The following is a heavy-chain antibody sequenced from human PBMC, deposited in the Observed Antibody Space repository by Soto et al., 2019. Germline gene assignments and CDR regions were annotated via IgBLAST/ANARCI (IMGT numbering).Heavy chain of an antibody. J-gene: IGHJ1*01. CDR2: ISYDGSNK. CDR3: AYRPSCGGSCAPGTALQR. CDR1: GFTFSSYG. V-gene: IGHV3-30*03. D-gene: IGHD2-15*01. Sequence: QVQLVESGGGVVQPGRSLRLSCAASGFTFSSYGMHWVRQAPGKGLEWVAVISYDGSNKYYADSVKGRFTISRDNSKNSRSLQVNSLRGEDTAVYYCAYRPSCGGSCAPGTALQRWGQGTLVIVSS.